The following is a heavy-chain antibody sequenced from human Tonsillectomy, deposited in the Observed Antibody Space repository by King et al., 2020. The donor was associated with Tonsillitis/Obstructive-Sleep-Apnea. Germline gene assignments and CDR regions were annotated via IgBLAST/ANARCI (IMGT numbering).Heavy chain of an antibody. V-gene: IGHV3-21*01. J-gene: IGHJ5*02. CDR1: GFTFSSYS. D-gene: IGHD3-10*01. CDR2: ISSRSSYI. CDR3: ARDRGLRVWFDP. Sequence: VQLVESGGGLVKPGGSLRLSCAASGFTFSSYSMNWVRQAPGKGLEWVSSISSRSSYIYYADSVKGRFTISRDNAKNSLYLQMNSLRAEDTAVYYCARDRGLRVWFDPWGQGTLVTVSS.